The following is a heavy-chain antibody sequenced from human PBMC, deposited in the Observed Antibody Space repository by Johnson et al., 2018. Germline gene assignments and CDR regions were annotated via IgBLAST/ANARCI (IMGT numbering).Heavy chain of an antibody. CDR3: ARDNRALGYYYYYCMDV. CDR2: ISTSSSTI. CDR1: GFTFSIYS. Sequence: VQLVESGGGLVQPGGSLRLSCAASGFTFSIYSMNWVRQAPGKGLEWVSYISTSSSTIYYADSVKGRFTISRDNAKNSLYLQMNSLRDEDTAVYYCARDNRALGYYYYYCMDVWGQGTTVTVSS. J-gene: IGHJ6*02. D-gene: IGHD2/OR15-2a*01. V-gene: IGHV3-48*02.